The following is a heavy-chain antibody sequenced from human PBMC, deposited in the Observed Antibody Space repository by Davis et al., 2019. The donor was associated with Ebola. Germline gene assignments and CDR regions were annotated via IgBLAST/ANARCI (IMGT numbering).Heavy chain of an antibody. Sequence: GESLKISCAASGFTFSDYYMSWIRQAPGKGLEWVSYISSSSTYTNYADSVKGRFTISRDNAKNPLYLQMNSLRAEDTAVYYCASYSSSGGNLYWGQGTLVTVSS. D-gene: IGHD6-6*01. J-gene: IGHJ4*02. CDR1: GFTFSDYY. CDR2: ISSSSTYT. CDR3: ASYSSSGGNLY. V-gene: IGHV3-11*06.